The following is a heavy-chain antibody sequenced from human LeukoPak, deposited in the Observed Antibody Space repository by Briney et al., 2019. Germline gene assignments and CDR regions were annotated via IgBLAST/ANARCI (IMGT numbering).Heavy chain of an antibody. D-gene: IGHD6-13*01. V-gene: IGHV3-48*03. Sequence: GGSLRLSCAASGFTFSSYEMNWVRQAPGKGLEWISYISSSGSTMYYADSVKGRFTISRDNAKNSLYLQMNSLRAEDTAIYYCASSSWYALDYWGQGTLVTGSS. CDR1: GFTFSSYE. CDR3: ASSSWYALDY. CDR2: ISSSGSTM. J-gene: IGHJ4*02.